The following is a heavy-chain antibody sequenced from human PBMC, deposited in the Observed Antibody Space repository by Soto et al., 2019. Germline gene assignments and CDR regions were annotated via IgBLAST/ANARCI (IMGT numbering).Heavy chain of an antibody. CDR1: GYSFTGYF. CDR2: INPNSGGR. Sequence: QVQLVQSGAEVKKPGASVKVSCKASGYSFTGYFMHWVRQAPGQGLEWMGWINPNSGGRNFAQKFQGRVTMTRDTSISTAYMELSGMTSDDTAVYYCARGSQPLRQCNGGSCCSNFDYWGQGNLVNVAA. J-gene: IGHJ4*02. V-gene: IGHV1-2*02. D-gene: IGHD2-15*01. CDR3: ARGSQPLRQCNGGSCCSNFDY.